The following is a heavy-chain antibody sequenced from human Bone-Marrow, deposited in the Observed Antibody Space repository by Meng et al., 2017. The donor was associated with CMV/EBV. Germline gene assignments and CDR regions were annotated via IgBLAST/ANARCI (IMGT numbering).Heavy chain of an antibody. J-gene: IGHJ4*02. CDR3: ARGGVRYTYGYFH. V-gene: IGHV3-72*01. CDR1: GFTFSSDW. Sequence: GESLKISCAASGFTFSSDWMSWVRQAPGKGLEWVGRTRNKANSYTTEYAASVKGRFTISRDDSKNSLYLQMNSLKTEDTAVYYCARGGVRYTYGYFHWGQGTLVTVSS. D-gene: IGHD5-18*01. CDR2: TRNKANSYTT.